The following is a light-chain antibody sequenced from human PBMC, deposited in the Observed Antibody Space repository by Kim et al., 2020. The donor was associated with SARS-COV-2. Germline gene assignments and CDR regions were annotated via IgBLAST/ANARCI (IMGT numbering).Light chain of an antibody. CDR3: QQYDSSPRT. CDR2: GAS. V-gene: IGKV3-20*01. CDR1: QSLSNTN. J-gene: IGKJ1*01. Sequence: EVVLTQFPGTLSLSPGERATLSCRASQSLSNTNLVWYQQRSGQPPRLLIYGASTRATGIPDRFSGSGSGTDFTLTINRLEPEDFAVYYCQQYDSSPRTFGQGTKLEI.